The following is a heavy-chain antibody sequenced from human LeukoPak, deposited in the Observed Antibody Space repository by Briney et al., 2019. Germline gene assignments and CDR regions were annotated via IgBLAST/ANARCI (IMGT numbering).Heavy chain of an antibody. J-gene: IGHJ4*02. Sequence: PGTSLRLSCAASGFTMKNFGMHWVRQAPGKGLEWVAVIWYDGSQRHYMDSVKGRFAISRENSMNTLSLEMNGLRVEDTAVYYCVRGADMNYNFENSFYFDSWGQGALVIVSS. D-gene: IGHD3-3*01. CDR2: IWYDGSQR. V-gene: IGHV3-33*01. CDR3: VRGADMNYNFENSFYFDS. CDR1: GFTMKNFG.